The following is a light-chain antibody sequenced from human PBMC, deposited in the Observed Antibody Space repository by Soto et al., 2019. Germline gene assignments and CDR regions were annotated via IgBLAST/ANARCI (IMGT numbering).Light chain of an antibody. J-gene: IGKJ5*01. CDR1: QSLSSSY. V-gene: IGKV3-20*01. CDR2: GAS. Sequence: EIVLTQSPGTLSLSPGERATLSCRASQSLSSSYLAWYQQKPGQAPRLLIYGASRRATGIPDRVSGSGSGTDFTLTISRLEPEDFALYFCQQYGNPRITFGQGTRLEI. CDR3: QQYGNPRIT.